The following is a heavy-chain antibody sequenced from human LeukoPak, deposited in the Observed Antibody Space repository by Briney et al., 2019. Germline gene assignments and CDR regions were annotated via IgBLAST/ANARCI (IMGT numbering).Heavy chain of an antibody. Sequence: PGGSLRLSCAASGFTFSGSAMHWVRQASGKGLEWVGRIRSKANSYATAYAASVKGRFTISRDDSKNTAYLQMNSLRAEDTAVYYCARDALVGLRMNFDYWGQGTLVTVSS. V-gene: IGHV3-73*01. CDR3: ARDALVGLRMNFDY. J-gene: IGHJ4*02. CDR2: IRSKANSYAT. D-gene: IGHD4-17*01. CDR1: GFTFSGSA.